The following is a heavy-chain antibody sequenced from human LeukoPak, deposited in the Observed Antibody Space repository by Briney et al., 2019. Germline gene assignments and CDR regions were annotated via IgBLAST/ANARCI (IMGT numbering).Heavy chain of an antibody. CDR1: GFTFNSYA. D-gene: IGHD2-15*01. V-gene: IGHV3-30-3*01. Sequence: PGGSLRLSCAASGFTFNSYAMHWVRQAPGKGLEWVAVISIDGSHKYYADSVKGRFTVSRDNSKNTLYLEMSSLTAEDTAVYYCARGPVVVVAYVDYWGQGTLVTVPS. CDR3: ARGPVVVVAYVDY. CDR2: ISIDGSHK. J-gene: IGHJ4*02.